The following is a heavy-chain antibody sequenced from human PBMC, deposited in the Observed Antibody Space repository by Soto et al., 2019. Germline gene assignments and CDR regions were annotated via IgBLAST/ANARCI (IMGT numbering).Heavy chain of an antibody. CDR1: GYTFTGYY. CDR3: ARGDGYWNKLYYYYVMDV. J-gene: IGHJ6*02. Sequence: GASVKVSCKASGYTFTGYYMHWVRQAPGQGLEWMGWINPNSGGTNYAQKFQGWVTMTRDTSISTAYMELSRLRSDDTAVYYCARGDGYWNKLYYYYVMDVWGQGTTVTVSS. V-gene: IGHV1-2*04. D-gene: IGHD1-1*01. CDR2: INPNSGGT.